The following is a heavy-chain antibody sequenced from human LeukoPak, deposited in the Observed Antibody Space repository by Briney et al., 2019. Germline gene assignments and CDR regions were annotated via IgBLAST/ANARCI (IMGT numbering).Heavy chain of an antibody. Sequence: GGSLRLSCAASGFTFSSYSMNWVRQAPGKGLEWVSSISSSSSYIYYADSVKGRFTISRDNAKNSLYLQMNSLRAEDTAVYYCASHHSSGWTLDYWGQGTLVTVSS. J-gene: IGHJ4*02. D-gene: IGHD6-19*01. CDR3: ASHHSSGWTLDY. CDR2: ISSSSSYI. CDR1: GFTFSSYS. V-gene: IGHV3-21*01.